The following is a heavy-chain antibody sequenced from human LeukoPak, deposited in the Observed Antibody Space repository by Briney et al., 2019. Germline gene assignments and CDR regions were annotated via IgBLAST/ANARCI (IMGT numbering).Heavy chain of an antibody. V-gene: IGHV4-31*03. CDR1: GGSISSGGYY. J-gene: IGHJ5*02. CDR3: ARGVVPAADPQGWFDP. D-gene: IGHD2-2*01. Sequence: PSETLSLTCTVSGGSISSGGYYWSWIRQHPGKGLEWIGYIYYSGSTYYNPSLKSRVTISVDTSKNQFSLKLSSVTAADTAVYYCARGVVPAADPQGWFDPWGQGTLVTVSS. CDR2: IYYSGST.